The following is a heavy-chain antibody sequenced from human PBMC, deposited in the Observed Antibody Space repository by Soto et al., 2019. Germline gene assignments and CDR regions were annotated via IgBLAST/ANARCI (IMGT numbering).Heavy chain of an antibody. J-gene: IGHJ6*03. CDR3: ARVDFWSGYSHDDYYYMDV. D-gene: IGHD3-3*01. CDR1: GYTFTSYG. CDR2: ISAYNGNT. V-gene: IGHV1-18*01. Sequence: GASVKVSCKASGYTFTSYGISWVRQAPGQGLEWMGWISAYNGNTNYAQKLQGRVTMTTDTSTSTAYMELRSLRSDDTAVYYCARVDFWSGYSHDDYYYMDVWGKGTTVTVSS.